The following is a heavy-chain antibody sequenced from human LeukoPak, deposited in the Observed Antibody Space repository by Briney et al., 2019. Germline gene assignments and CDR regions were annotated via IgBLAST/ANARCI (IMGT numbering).Heavy chain of an antibody. Sequence: GGSLRLSCAASGFTFSSYSMNWVRQAPGKGLEWVSSISSSSSYIYYADSVKGRFTISRDNAKNSLYLQMNSLRAEDTAVYYCARPPGVVRGVILDYWGQGTLVTVS. CDR1: GFTFSSYS. CDR3: ARPPGVVRGVILDY. D-gene: IGHD3-10*01. V-gene: IGHV3-21*01. CDR2: ISSSSSYI. J-gene: IGHJ4*02.